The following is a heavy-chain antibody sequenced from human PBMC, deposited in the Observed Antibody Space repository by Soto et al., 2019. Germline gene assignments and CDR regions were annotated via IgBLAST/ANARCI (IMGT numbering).Heavy chain of an antibody. CDR2: IHHSGST. V-gene: IGHV4-59*01. D-gene: IGHD1-1*01. J-gene: IGHJ1*01. Sequence: QVQLQESGPGLVKPSETLSLTCTVSGGSLSSYYWSWLRQPPGKGLEWIGYIHHSGSTSYDPSPKSRVTMSVDTSKNQFSLNLGSLTAADSAVYYCARSAVPTEGLGYFQYWGQGTLVTVSS. CDR3: ARSAVPTEGLGYFQY. CDR1: GGSLSSYY.